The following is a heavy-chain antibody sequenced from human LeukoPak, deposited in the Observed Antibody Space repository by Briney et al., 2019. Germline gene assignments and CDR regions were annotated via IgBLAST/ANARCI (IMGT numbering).Heavy chain of an antibody. J-gene: IGHJ4*01. V-gene: IGHV4-39*01. Sequence: SETLSLTCTVSGGSLSSSTYYWGWIRQPPGKGLEWIGRIYYSGSTYYTPSLKSRITISVDTSKDQFSLNLNSVTAADTAVYYCARHSKPGRGGCDGFDYCGHGNLVTVSS. CDR3: ARHSKPGRGGCDGFDY. CDR2: IYYSGST. D-gene: IGHD5-12*01. CDR1: GGSLSSSTYY.